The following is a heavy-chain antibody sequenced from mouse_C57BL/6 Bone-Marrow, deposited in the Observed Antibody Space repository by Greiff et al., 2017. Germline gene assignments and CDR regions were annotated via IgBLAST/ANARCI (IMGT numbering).Heavy chain of an antibody. D-gene: IGHD1-1*02. V-gene: IGHV1-53*01. CDR2: INPSNGGT. Sequence: VQLQQPGTELVKPGASVKLSCKASGYTFTSYWMHWVKQRPGQGLEWIGKINPSNGGTNYNEKFKSKATLTVDKSSSTAYMQLSSLTSEYSAVYYCARETRRGNYPRFDYWGQGATLTVSS. CDR3: ARETRRGNYPRFDY. CDR1: GYTFTSYW. J-gene: IGHJ2*01.